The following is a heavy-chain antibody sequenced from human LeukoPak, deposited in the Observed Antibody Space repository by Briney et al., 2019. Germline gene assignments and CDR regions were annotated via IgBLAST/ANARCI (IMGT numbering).Heavy chain of an antibody. Sequence: SETLSLTCTVSGASINDNNYYWGWIRQPPGKGLEWIGSVFYTGSTYYNPSLKSRATISIDTSKNQFSLDLTFVTAADTAVYYCARDSPMVVPFDYWGQGALVTVSS. J-gene: IGHJ4*02. CDR2: VFYTGST. CDR1: GASINDNNYY. D-gene: IGHD3-10*01. V-gene: IGHV4-39*07. CDR3: ARDSPMVVPFDY.